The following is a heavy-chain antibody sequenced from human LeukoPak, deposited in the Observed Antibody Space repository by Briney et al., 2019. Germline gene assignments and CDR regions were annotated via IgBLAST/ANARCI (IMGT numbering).Heavy chain of an antibody. J-gene: IGHJ4*02. CDR1: GFTFSSYG. CDR3: TTRSDRDYYDSSGYSNDY. Sequence: HSGGSLRLSCAASGFTFSSYGMHWVRQAPGKGLEWVAVISYDGSNKYYADSVKGRFTISRDNSKNTLYLQMNSLRAEDTAVYYCTTRSDRDYYDSSGYSNDYWGQGTLVTVSS. V-gene: IGHV3-30*03. D-gene: IGHD3-22*01. CDR2: ISYDGSNK.